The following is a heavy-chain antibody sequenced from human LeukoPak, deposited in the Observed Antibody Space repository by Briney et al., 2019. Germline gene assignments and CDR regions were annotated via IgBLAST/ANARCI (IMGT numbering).Heavy chain of an antibody. J-gene: IGHJ6*02. Sequence: ASVKVSCKASGYTFTSYGISWVRQAPGQGLEWMGWISAYNGNTNYAQKLQGRVTMTTDTSTSTAYMELRSLRSDDTAVYYCARDSSPPLFAYGMDVWGQGTTVTVSS. CDR3: ARDSSPPLFAYGMDV. D-gene: IGHD2-2*01. CDR2: ISAYNGNT. CDR1: GYTFTSYG. V-gene: IGHV1-18*01.